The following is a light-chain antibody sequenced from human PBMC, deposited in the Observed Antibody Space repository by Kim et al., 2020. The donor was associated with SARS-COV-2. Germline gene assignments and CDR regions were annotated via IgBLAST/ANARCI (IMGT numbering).Light chain of an antibody. Sequence: EIVMTQSPATLSASRGDTVTLSCRASKSIGSSLAWYQQKPGQAPRLLIFGASSRATGVPARFSGSGSGTEFSLTISGLQSEDFAVYYCQQNDDWPPLTFGGGTKVDIK. V-gene: IGKV3-15*01. CDR1: KSIGSS. J-gene: IGKJ4*01. CDR2: GAS. CDR3: QQNDDWPPLT.